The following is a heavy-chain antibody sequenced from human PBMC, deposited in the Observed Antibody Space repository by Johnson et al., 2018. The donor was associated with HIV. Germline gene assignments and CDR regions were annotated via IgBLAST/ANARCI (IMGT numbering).Heavy chain of an antibody. J-gene: IGHJ3*02. V-gene: IGHV3-20*04. D-gene: IGHD6-13*01. Sequence: VQLVESGGGVVRPGGSLRLSCAASGFTFDDYGMTWVRQAPGKGLEWVSGINSDGSSTNYADSVKGRFTISRDNAKNTLYLQMNSLRAEDTAVYYCARGGVYSRDAFDIWGQGTMVTVSS. CDR3: ARGGVYSRDAFDI. CDR1: GFTFDDYG. CDR2: INSDGSST.